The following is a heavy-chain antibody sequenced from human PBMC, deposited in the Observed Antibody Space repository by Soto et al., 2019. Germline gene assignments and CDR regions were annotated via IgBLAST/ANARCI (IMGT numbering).Heavy chain of an antibody. Sequence: QVQLVXXGAEVXKPGASVKVSCKASGYXXXSXGXXXVRQAXGXGLEWMGWISAYNGNTNYAQKLQGRVTMTTDTSTSTAYMELRSLRSDDTAVYYCXSSSXXXSSEGFDYWGQGTLVTVSS. V-gene: IGHV1-18*01. J-gene: IGHJ4*02. CDR2: ISAYNGNT. D-gene: IGHD6-6*01. CDR3: XSSSXXXSSEGFDY. CDR1: GYXXXSXG.